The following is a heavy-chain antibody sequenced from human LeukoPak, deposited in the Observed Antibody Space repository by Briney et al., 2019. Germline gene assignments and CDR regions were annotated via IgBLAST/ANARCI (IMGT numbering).Heavy chain of an antibody. CDR2: IYCSGST. V-gene: IGHV4-59*01. D-gene: IGHD6-13*01. CDR3: ARGGYSSSWSPDYGMDV. J-gene: IGHJ6*02. CDR1: GGSISSYY. Sequence: SETLSLTCTVSGGSISSYYWSWIRQPPGKGLEWIGYIYCSGSTSYNPSLKSRVTISVDTSKNQFSLKLSSVTAADTAVYYCARGGYSSSWSPDYGMDVWGQGTTVTVSS.